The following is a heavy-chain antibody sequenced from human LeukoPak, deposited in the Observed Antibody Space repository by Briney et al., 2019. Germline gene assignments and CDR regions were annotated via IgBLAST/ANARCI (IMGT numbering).Heavy chain of an antibody. CDR2: ISPSGGST. CDR1: GYTFTSNY. Sequence: ASVKVSCKAFGYTFTSNYMHWVRQAPGQGPEWMGVISPSGGSTTYAQKFQGRVTLTRDMSTSTDYLELSSLRSDDTAVYYCARSSSVTIPGYYFDYWGQGTLVTVSS. V-gene: IGHV1-46*01. J-gene: IGHJ4*02. CDR3: ARSSSVTIPGYYFDY. D-gene: IGHD2-21*01.